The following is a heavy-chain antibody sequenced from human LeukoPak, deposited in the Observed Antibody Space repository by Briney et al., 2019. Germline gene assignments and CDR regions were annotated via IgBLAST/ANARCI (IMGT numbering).Heavy chain of an antibody. CDR1: GGSISSYY. J-gene: IGHJ5*02. CDR3: ARQVAARGWKRFDP. CDR2: IYYSGST. Sequence: PSETLSLTCTVSGGSISSYYWSWIRQPPGKGLEWIGYIYYSGSTYYNPSLKSRVTISVDTSKNQFSLKLSSVTAADTAVYYCARQVAARGWKRFDPWGQGTLVTASS. D-gene: IGHD6-6*01. V-gene: IGHV4-59*08.